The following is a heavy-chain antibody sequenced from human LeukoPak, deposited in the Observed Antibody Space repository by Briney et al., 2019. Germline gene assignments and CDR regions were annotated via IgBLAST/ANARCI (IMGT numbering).Heavy chain of an antibody. CDR1: GYSISSGYY. CDR2: NYHSGST. CDR3: ARGLTMVRGDAFDI. V-gene: IGHV4-38-2*02. D-gene: IGHD3-10*01. J-gene: IGHJ3*02. Sequence: PSETLSLTCTVSGYSISSGYYWGWIRQPPGKGLEWIGSNYHSGSTYYNPSLKSRVTISVDTSKNQFSLKLSSVTAADTAVYYCARGLTMVRGDAFDIWGQGTMVTVSS.